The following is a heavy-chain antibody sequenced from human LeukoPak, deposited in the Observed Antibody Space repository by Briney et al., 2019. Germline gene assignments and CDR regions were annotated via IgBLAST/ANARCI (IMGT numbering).Heavy chain of an antibody. Sequence: SETLSLICTVSGGSINSYYWSWIRQPAGKGLEWIGRIYASGSTNYNPSLKSRVTMSIDTSKNQFSLKLSSVTAADTAVYYCARVNYYYYYMDVWGKGTTVTISS. V-gene: IGHV4-4*07. CDR1: GGSINSYY. J-gene: IGHJ6*03. CDR3: ARVNYYYYYMDV. CDR2: IYASGST.